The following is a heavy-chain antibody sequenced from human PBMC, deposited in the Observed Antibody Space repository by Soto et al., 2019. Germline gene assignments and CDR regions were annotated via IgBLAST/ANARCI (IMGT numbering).Heavy chain of an antibody. CDR2: IYPGDSDT. J-gene: IGHJ6*02. V-gene: IGHV5-51*01. D-gene: IGHD6-6*01. Sequence: XESLKISCKGSGYSFTSYWIGWVRQMPGKGLEWMGIIYPGDSDTRYSPSFQGQVTISADKSISTAYLQWSSLKASDTAMYYCASSSSSPTSYYYYGMDVWGQGTTVTVSS. CDR1: GYSFTSYW. CDR3: ASSSSSPTSYYYYGMDV.